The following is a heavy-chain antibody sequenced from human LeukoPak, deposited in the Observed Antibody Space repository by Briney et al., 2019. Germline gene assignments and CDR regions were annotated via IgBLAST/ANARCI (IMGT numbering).Heavy chain of an antibody. CDR3: ARETHCSSTSCYAFDI. V-gene: IGHV4-59*01. CDR2: IYYSGST. D-gene: IGHD2-2*01. CDR1: GGSISSYY. J-gene: IGHJ3*02. Sequence: SETLSLTCTVSGGSISSYYWSWIRQPPGKGLEWIGYIYYSGSTNSNPSLESRVTISVDTSKNQFSLKLRSVTAADTAVYYCARETHCSSTSCYAFDIWGQGTMVTVSS.